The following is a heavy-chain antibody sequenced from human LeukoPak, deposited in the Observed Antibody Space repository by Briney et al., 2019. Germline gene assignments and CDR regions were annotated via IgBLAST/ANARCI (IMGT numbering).Heavy chain of an antibody. D-gene: IGHD1-26*01. CDR2: IYYSGST. J-gene: IGHJ4*02. CDR1: GGSISSYY. V-gene: IGHV4-39*01. Sequence: SETLSLTCTVSGGSISSYYWGWIRQPPGKGLEWIGSIYYSGSTYYNPSLKSRVTISVDTSKNQFSLKPSSVTAADTAVYYCARTSSGSYPYYFDYWGQGTLVTVSS. CDR3: ARTSSGSYPYYFDY.